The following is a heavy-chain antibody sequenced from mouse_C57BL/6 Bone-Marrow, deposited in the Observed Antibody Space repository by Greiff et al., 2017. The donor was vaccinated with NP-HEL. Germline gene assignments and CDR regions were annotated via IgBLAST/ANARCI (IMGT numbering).Heavy chain of an antibody. CDR3: ARPLAYYSNPYFDY. V-gene: IGHV5-6*01. J-gene: IGHJ2*01. Sequence: EVKLVESGGDLVKPGGSLKLSCAASGFTFSSYGMSWVRQTPDKRLECVATISSGGSYPYYPDSVKGRFTISRDNAKNTLYLQMISLKSEDTAMYYCARPLAYYSNPYFDYWGQGTTLTVSS. CDR2: ISSGGSYP. CDR1: GFTFSSYG. D-gene: IGHD2-5*01.